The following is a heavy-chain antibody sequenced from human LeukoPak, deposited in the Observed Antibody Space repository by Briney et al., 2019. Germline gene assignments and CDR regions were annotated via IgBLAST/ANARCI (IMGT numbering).Heavy chain of an antibody. CDR1: GFTLSSYA. CDR3: AKDTPTYGGKGSIDY. V-gene: IGHV3-23*01. Sequence: GGSLRLSCAASGFTLSSYAMTWVRQAPGRGLEWVSSVDGGGGGTYYADSVKGRFTISRDNSKNTLFLQMNSLKPEDTAVYYCAKDTPTYGGKGSIDYWGQGTLVTVSS. CDR2: VDGGGGGT. J-gene: IGHJ4*02. D-gene: IGHD4-23*01.